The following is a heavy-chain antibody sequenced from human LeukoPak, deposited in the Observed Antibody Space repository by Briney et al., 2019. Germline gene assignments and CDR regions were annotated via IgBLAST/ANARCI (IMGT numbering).Heavy chain of an antibody. CDR2: IYYSGST. J-gene: IGHJ4*02. CDR3: ARVDYGSGSYAFDY. CDR1: GGSISSGDYY. D-gene: IGHD3-10*01. V-gene: IGHV4-30-4*01. Sequence: SETLSLTCTVSGGSISSGDYYWSWIRQPPGKGLEWIGYIYYSGSTYYNPTLKSRVTISVDTSKNQFSLKLSSVTAADTAVYYCARVDYGSGSYAFDYWGQGTLVTVSS.